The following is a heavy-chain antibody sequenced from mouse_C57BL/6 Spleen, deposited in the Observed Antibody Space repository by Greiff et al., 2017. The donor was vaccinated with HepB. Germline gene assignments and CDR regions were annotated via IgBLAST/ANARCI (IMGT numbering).Heavy chain of an antibody. D-gene: IGHD2-4*01. J-gene: IGHJ3*01. CDR3: ARSDYDYDAWFAY. V-gene: IGHV1-52*01. Sequence: QVQLQQPGAELVRPGSSVKLSCKASGYTFTSYWMHWVKQRPIQGLEWIGNIDPSDSETHYNQKFKDKATLTVDKSSSTAYIQLSSLTSEDAAVYYCARSDYDYDAWFAYWGQGTLVTVSA. CDR2: IDPSDSET. CDR1: GYTFTSYW.